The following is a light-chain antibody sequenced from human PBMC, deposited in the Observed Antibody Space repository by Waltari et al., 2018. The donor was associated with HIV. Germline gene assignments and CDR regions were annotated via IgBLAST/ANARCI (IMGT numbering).Light chain of an antibody. V-gene: IGLV10-54*04. Sequence: QAGLTQPPSVSKGLRQTATLTCTGDSNNVRNQGATWQQQHQGHPPKLLFYKNNNRPSGISERFSASKSGNTASLTITGLQPEDEADYFCSAWDRSLSAVIFGGGTTLIVL. CDR2: KNN. CDR3: SAWDRSLSAVI. J-gene: IGLJ2*01. CDR1: SNNVRNQG.